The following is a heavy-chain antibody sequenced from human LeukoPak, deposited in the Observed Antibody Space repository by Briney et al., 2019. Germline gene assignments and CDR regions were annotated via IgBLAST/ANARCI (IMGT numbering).Heavy chain of an antibody. V-gene: IGHV3-7*01. J-gene: IGHJ4*02. CDR1: GFTFSTYW. CDR2: IDEGGSEQ. D-gene: IGHD3-16*02. CDR3: VRGQHTHRY. Sequence: PGGSLRLSCAASGFTFSTYWMTWVRQAPGKGLEWVANIDEGGSEQHYVDSVEGRFTISRDNAKNSLFLQMNSLRPEDTALYYCVRGQHTHRYWGQGTQVTVSS.